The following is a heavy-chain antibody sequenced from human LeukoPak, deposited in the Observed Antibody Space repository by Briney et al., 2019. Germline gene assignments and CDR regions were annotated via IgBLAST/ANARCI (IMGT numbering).Heavy chain of an antibody. D-gene: IGHD2-15*01. CDR2: INHSGST. CDR3: ARGEGKIVVVAAIWFDP. V-gene: IGHV4-34*01. CDR1: GGSFSGYY. J-gene: IGHJ5*02. Sequence: SETLSLTCAVYGGSFSGYYWSWIRQPQGKGLEWIGEINHSGSTNYNPSLKSRVTISVDTSKNQFSLKLSSVTAADTAVYYCARGEGKIVVVAAIWFDPWGQGTLVTVSS.